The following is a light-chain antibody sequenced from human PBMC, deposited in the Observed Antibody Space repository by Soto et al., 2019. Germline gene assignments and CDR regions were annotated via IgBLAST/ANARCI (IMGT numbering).Light chain of an antibody. CDR3: SSWTSSTTQV. CDR1: SSDVGGYNF. V-gene: IGLV2-14*01. J-gene: IGLJ3*02. Sequence: QSALTQPASVSGSPGQSITISCTGTSSDVGGYNFVSWYQQHPGKAPKLMIYEVNNRPSGVSNRFSGSKSGNTASLTISGLQAADEADYYCSSWTSSTTQVLGGGTQLTVL. CDR2: EVN.